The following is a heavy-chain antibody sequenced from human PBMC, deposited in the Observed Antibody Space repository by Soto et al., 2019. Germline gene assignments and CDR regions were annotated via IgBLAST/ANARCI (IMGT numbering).Heavy chain of an antibody. D-gene: IGHD3-22*01. V-gene: IGHV5-51*01. Sequence: GESLKISCKGSGYSFTSYWIGWVRQMPGKGLEWMGIIYPGDSDTRYSPSFQGQVTISADKSITTAYLQWSSLKASDTAMYYCARVGYDSSGYYYLYYFDYWGQGTLVTVSS. J-gene: IGHJ4*02. CDR3: ARVGYDSSGYYYLYYFDY. CDR2: IYPGDSDT. CDR1: GYSFTSYW.